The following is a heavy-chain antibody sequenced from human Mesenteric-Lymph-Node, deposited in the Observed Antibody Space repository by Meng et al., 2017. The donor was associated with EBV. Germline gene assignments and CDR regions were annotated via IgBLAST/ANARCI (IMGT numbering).Heavy chain of an antibody. CDR2: IDTNTGNP. CDR3: ARGLSAAAGTV. Sequence: VQLWFGFKQPGALVKVSSKDSVSTFTNYGIHLVRKAPGKGVGWMGWIDTNTGNPTFSQGFTGRFVFSLDTSVSTAYLQISSLKAEDAAVYYCARGLSAAAGTVWGQGTLVTVSS. CDR1: VSTFTNYG. J-gene: IGHJ4*02. V-gene: IGHV7-4-1*02. D-gene: IGHD6-13*01.